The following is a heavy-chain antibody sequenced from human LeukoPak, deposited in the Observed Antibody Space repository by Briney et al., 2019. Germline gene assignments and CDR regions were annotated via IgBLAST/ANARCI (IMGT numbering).Heavy chain of an antibody. CDR3: AKERGYSSSRALDH. CDR2: IWYDGSNK. D-gene: IGHD6-13*01. V-gene: IGHV3-33*06. J-gene: IGHJ4*02. CDR1: GFTFSSYG. Sequence: PGGSLRLSCAASGFTFSSYGMHWVRQAPGKGLEWVAVIWYDGSNKYYADSVKGRFTISRDNSKNTLYLQMNSLRAEDAAVYYCAKERGYSSSRALDHWGQGTLVTVSS.